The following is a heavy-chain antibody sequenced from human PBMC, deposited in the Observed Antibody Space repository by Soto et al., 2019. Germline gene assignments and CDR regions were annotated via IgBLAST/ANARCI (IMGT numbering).Heavy chain of an antibody. CDR3: ARDQLYGDYVGWFDP. J-gene: IGHJ5*02. CDR2: IWYDGSNK. V-gene: IGHV3-33*01. D-gene: IGHD4-17*01. CDR1: GFTFSSYG. Sequence: GGSLRLSCAASGFTFSSYGMHWVRQAPGKGLEWVAVIWYDGSNKYYADSVKGRFTISRDNSKNTLYLQMNSLRAEDTAVYYCARDQLYGDYVGWFDPWGQGTLVTVSS.